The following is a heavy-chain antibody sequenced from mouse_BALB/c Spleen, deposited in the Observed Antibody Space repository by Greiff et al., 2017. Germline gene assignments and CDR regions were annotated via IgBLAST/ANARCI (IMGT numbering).Heavy chain of an antibody. CDR3: AREGYGNYAMDY. D-gene: IGHD2-1*01. CDR1: GYSITSGY. CDR2: ISYSGST. J-gene: IGHJ4*01. V-gene: IGHV3-8*02. Sequence: VQLKQSGPSLVKPSQSLSLTCSVTGYSITSGYWNWIRKFPGNKLEYMGYISYSGSTNYNQSLKSRISITRDTSKNQYYLQLNSVTTEDTATYYCAREGYGNYAMDYWGQGTSVTVSS.